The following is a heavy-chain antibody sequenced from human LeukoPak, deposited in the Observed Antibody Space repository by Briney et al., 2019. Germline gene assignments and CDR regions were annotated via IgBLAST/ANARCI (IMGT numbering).Heavy chain of an antibody. CDR1: GGSFSGYH. CDR3: SGGPGYSSSWYFDI. CDR2: INHSGST. J-gene: IGHJ3*02. Sequence: SETLSLTCAVYGGSFSGYHWSWIRQPPGKGLEWIGEINHSGSTNYNPSLKSRVTISVDTSKNQFSLKLSSVTAADTAVCYCSGGPGYSSSWYFDIWGQGTMVTVSS. V-gene: IGHV4-34*01. D-gene: IGHD6-13*01.